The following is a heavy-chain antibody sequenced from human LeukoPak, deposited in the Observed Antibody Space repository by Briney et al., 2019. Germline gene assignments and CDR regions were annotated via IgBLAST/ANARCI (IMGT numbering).Heavy chain of an antibody. J-gene: IGHJ3*02. Sequence: GGSLRLSCAASGFTFSSYSMNWVCQAPGKGLEWVSSISSSSSYIYYADSMKGRFTISRDNAKNSLYLQMNSLRAEDTAVYYCASYYYGSGGDAFDIWGQGTMVTVSS. V-gene: IGHV3-21*01. CDR3: ASYYYGSGGDAFDI. CDR1: GFTFSSYS. CDR2: ISSSSSYI. D-gene: IGHD3-10*01.